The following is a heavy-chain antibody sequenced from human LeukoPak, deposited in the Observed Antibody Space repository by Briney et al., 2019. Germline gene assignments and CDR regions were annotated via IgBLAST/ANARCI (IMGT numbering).Heavy chain of an antibody. CDR1: GFTFSSYE. Sequence: GGSLRLSCAASGFTFSSYEMNWVRQAPGKGLEWVSYISSSGSTIYYADSVKGRFTTSRANAKNQQTLQMSSRRAESTAIHHCARVAAARNYMDVWGKGATVTLSS. D-gene: IGHD6-13*01. J-gene: IGHJ6*03. V-gene: IGHV3-48*03. CDR3: ARVAAARNYMDV. CDR2: ISSSGSTI.